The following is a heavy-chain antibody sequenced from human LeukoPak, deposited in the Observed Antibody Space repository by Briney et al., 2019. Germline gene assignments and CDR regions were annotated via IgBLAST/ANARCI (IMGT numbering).Heavy chain of an antibody. CDR3: ARGDQRITMVREVITH. D-gene: IGHD3-10*01. CDR2: IRQDGSEK. V-gene: IGHV3-7*03. CDR1: GFTFSSYW. J-gene: IGHJ4*02. Sequence: GGSLRLYCAASGFTFSSYWMSWVRQAPGKGLEWVANIRQDGSEKYYVDSVKGRFTISRDNAKNSLYLQMNSLRAEDTAVYYCARGDQRITMVREVITHWGQGTLVTVSS.